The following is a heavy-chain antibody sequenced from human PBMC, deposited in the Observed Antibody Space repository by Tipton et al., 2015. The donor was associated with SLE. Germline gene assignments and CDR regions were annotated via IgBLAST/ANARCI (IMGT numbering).Heavy chain of an antibody. J-gene: IGHJ6*04. CDR2: IYYSGST. D-gene: IGHD3-3*01. Sequence: TLSLTCTVSGGSISSYYWSWIRQPPGKGLEWIGYIYYSGSTNYNPSLKSRVTISVDTSKNQFSLKLSSVTAADTAVYYCARVGYDFWGLDVWGEGTTVTVSS. V-gene: IGHV4-59*01. CDR1: GGSISSYY. CDR3: ARVGYDFWGLDV.